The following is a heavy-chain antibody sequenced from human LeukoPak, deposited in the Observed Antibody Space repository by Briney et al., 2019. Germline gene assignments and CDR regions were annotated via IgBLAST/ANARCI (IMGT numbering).Heavy chain of an antibody. Sequence: GGSLRLSCATSGFIFSSYAMSWVRQAPGKGLEWVSFISSGSGYIYYADSVKGRFTISRDNAKNSLYLQMNSLRAEDTAVYYCARTGPTTVTTFDAFHIWGQGTMVTVSS. V-gene: IGHV3-21*01. D-gene: IGHD4-17*01. J-gene: IGHJ3*02. CDR1: GFIFSSYA. CDR2: ISSGSGYI. CDR3: ARTGPTTVTTFDAFHI.